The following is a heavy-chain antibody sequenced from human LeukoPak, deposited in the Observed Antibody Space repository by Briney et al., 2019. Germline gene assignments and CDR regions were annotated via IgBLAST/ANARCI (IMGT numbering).Heavy chain of an antibody. D-gene: IGHD3-9*01. CDR3: ARGAPSPNRRYFAYYYGMDV. V-gene: IGHV1-8*01. CDR1: GYTFTSYD. J-gene: IGHJ6*02. Sequence: ASVKVSCTASGYTFTSYDINWVRQATGQGLEWMGWMNPNSGNTGYAQKFQGRVTMTRNTSISTAYMELSSLRSEDTAVYYCARGAPSPNRRYFAYYYGMDVWGQGTTVTVSS. CDR2: MNPNSGNT.